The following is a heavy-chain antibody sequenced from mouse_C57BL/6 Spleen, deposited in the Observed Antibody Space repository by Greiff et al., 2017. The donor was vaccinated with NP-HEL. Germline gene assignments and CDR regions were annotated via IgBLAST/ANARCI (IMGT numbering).Heavy chain of an antibody. J-gene: IGHJ3*01. Sequence: VKLMESGPELVKPGASVKISCKASGYAFSSSWMNWVKQRPGKGLEWIGRIYPGDGDTNYNGKFKGKATLTADKSSSTAYMQLSSLTSEDSAVYFCARDSSSFAYWGQGTLVTVSA. CDR1: GYAFSSSW. D-gene: IGHD3-2*01. V-gene: IGHV1-82*01. CDR3: ARDSSSFAY. CDR2: IYPGDGDT.